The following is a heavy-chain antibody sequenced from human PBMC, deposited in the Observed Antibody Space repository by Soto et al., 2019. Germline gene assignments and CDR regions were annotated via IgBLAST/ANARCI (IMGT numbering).Heavy chain of an antibody. V-gene: IGHV1-8*01. CDR1: GYTFTSYD. CDR3: ARGALSFGGVIVNHYYYYMDV. CDR2: MNPNSGNT. Sequence: ASVKVSCKASGYTFTSYDINWVRQATGQGLEWMGWMNPNSGNTGYAQKFQGRVTMTRNTSISTAYMELSSLRSEDTAVYYCARGALSFGGVIVNHYYYYMDVWGKGTTVNVSS. D-gene: IGHD3-16*02. J-gene: IGHJ6*03.